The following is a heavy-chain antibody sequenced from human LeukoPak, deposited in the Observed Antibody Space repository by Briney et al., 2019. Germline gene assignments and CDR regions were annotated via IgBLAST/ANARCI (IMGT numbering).Heavy chain of an antibody. CDR1: GFTFSSYW. D-gene: IGHD6-13*01. Sequence: PGGSLRLSCAASGFTFSSYWMHWVRQAPGKGLVWVSRINSDGSSTSYADSVEGRLTISRDNAKNTLYLQMNSLRGEDTAVYYCARERRGGSSSSFDYWGQGTLVTVSS. J-gene: IGHJ4*02. CDR3: ARERRGGSSSSFDY. V-gene: IGHV3-74*01. CDR2: INSDGSST.